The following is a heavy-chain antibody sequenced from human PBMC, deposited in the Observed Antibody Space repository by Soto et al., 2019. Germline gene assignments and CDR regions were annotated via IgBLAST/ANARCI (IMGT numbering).Heavy chain of an antibody. CDR2: INPNSGGT. CDR3: ARDERGYAPVNWFDP. J-gene: IGHJ5*02. CDR1: GYTFTGYY. V-gene: IGHV1-2*02. D-gene: IGHD5-12*01. Sequence: GASVKVSCKASGYTFTGYYMHWVRQAPGQGLEWMGWINPNSGGTNYAQKFQGRVTMTRDTSISTAYMELSRLRSDDTAVYYCARDERGYAPVNWFDPWGQGTLVTVSS.